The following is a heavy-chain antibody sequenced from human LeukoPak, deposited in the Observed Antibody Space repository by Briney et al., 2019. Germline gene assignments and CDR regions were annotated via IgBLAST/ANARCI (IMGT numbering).Heavy chain of an antibody. CDR1: GFTFRSYS. CDR2: ISSSSSTI. Sequence: GGSLRLSCAASGFTFRSYSMNWVRQAPGKGLEWVSYISSSSSTIYYADSVKGRFTISRDNAKNSLYLQMNSLRAEDTAVYYCAGDYYDSSGYYYGALDYWGQGTLVTVSS. D-gene: IGHD3-22*01. CDR3: AGDYYDSSGYYYGALDY. J-gene: IGHJ4*02. V-gene: IGHV3-48*01.